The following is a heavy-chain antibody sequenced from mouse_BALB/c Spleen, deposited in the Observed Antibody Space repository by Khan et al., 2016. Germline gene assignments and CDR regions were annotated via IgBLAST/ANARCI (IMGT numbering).Heavy chain of an antibody. CDR2: ISYSGST. V-gene: IGHV3-2*02. Sequence: EVQLQESGPGLVKPSQSLSLTCTVTGYSFTSDYVWNWIRQLPGNKLWWVGIISYSGSTSYNPSFKSRITITRDTSKNQFFLQLNSVTTEDTATYYCATTVVAPRFAYWGQGTLVTVSA. J-gene: IGHJ3*01. CDR1: GYSFTSDYV. D-gene: IGHD1-1*01. CDR3: ATTVVAPRFAY.